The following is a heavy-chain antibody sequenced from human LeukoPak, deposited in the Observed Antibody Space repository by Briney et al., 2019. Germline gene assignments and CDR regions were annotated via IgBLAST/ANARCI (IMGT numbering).Heavy chain of an antibody. CDR1: GGSISSSSYY. CDR3: ARQQCNGGSCYSRAIWFDP. Sequence: SETLSLTCTVSGGSISSSSYYWGWLRQPPGKGLEWIASIYYTGNTYYNPSLKSRVTISVDTSKNQFSLNLNSVAAADTAMYYCARQQCNGGSCYSRAIWFDPWGQGTLVTVSS. CDR2: IYYTGNT. D-gene: IGHD2-15*01. V-gene: IGHV4-39*01. J-gene: IGHJ5*02.